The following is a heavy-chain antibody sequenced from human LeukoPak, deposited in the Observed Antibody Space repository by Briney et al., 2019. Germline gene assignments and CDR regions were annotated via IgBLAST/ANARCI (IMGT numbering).Heavy chain of an antibody. CDR2: ISSSSSYI. V-gene: IGHV3-21*01. J-gene: IGHJ4*02. CDR1: GFTFSSYS. D-gene: IGHD2-2*01. Sequence: GSLRLSCAASGFTFSSYSMNWVRQAPGKGLEWVSSISSSSSYIYYADSVKGRFTISRDNAKNSLYLQMNSLRADDTAVYYCARDRDLGVVTPWCDYWGQGVLVTVSS. CDR3: ARDRDLGVVTPWCDY.